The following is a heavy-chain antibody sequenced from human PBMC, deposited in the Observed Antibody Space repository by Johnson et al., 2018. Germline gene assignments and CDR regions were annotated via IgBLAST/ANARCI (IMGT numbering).Heavy chain of an antibody. D-gene: IGHD5-24*01. CDR1: GFTFSSYA. J-gene: IGHJ6*03. CDR3: ARDGDGYNLDYSYSRDV. CDR2: ISYDGSNK. V-gene: IGHV3-30-3*01. Sequence: QVQLVESGGGVVQPGRSLRLSCAASGFTFSSYAMHWVRQAPGKGLEWVAVISYDGSNKYYADSVKGRFTISRANSKNTLYLQMNSLRAEETAGYYCARDGDGYNLDYSYSRDVWGKGTAVTVSS.